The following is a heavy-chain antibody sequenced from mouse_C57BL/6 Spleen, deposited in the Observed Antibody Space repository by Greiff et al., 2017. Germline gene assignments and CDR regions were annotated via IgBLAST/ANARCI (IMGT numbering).Heavy chain of an antibody. D-gene: IGHD2-4*01. J-gene: IGHJ4*01. CDR2: INPNNGGT. CDR3: ARGRYDYNYYAMDY. CDR1: GYTFTDYY. Sequence: EVQLQQSGPELVKPGASVKISCKASGYTFTDYYMNWVKQSHGKSLEWIGDINPNNGGTSYNQKFKGKATLTVDKSSSTAYMELRSLTSEDSAVYYCARGRYDYNYYAMDYWGQGTSVTVSS. V-gene: IGHV1-26*01.